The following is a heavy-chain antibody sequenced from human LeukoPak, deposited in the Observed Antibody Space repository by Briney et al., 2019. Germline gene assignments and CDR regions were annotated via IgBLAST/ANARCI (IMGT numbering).Heavy chain of an antibody. CDR1: GFTFSSYA. J-gene: IGHJ4*02. D-gene: IGHD3-22*01. Sequence: GGSLRLSCAASGFTFSSYAMSWVRQAPGKGLEWVSAISGSGGSTYYADSVKGRFTISRDNSKNTLYLQMNSLRAEDTAVYYCAKDNNYYDSSGYFVYWGQGTLVTVSS. V-gene: IGHV3-23*01. CDR2: ISGSGGST. CDR3: AKDNNYYDSSGYFVY.